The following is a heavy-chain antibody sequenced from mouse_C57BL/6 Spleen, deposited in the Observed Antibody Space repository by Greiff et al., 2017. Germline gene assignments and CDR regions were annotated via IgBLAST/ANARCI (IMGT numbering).Heavy chain of an antibody. D-gene: IGHD2-5*01. Sequence: QVQLQQPGAELVKPGASVKLSCKASGYTFTSYWMQWVKQRPGQGLEWIGEIDPSDSYTNYNQKFKGKATLTVDTSSSTAYMQLSSLTSEDSAVYYGARSGAYYSTPYAMDYWGQGTSVTVSS. CDR3: ARSGAYYSTPYAMDY. V-gene: IGHV1-50*01. CDR1: GYTFTSYW. CDR2: IDPSDSYT. J-gene: IGHJ4*01.